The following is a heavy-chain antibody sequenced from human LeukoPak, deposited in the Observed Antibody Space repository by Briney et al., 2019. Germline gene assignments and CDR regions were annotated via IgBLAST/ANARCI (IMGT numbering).Heavy chain of an antibody. Sequence: PGGSLRLSCVGSGFILSNSWMSWVRQAPGKGLEWVANIKEDGREKYYVDSVKGRFTISRDNAKNSLDLQMNNLRAEDTAVYYCATSQRTSGRYVNAFDVWGQGTTVSVSS. J-gene: IGHJ3*01. CDR3: ATSQRTSGRYVNAFDV. CDR2: IKEDGREK. CDR1: GFILSNSW. D-gene: IGHD6-19*01. V-gene: IGHV3-7*01.